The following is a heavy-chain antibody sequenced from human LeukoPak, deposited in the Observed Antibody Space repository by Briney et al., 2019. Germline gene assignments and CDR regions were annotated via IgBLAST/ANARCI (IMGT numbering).Heavy chain of an antibody. J-gene: IGHJ4*02. CDR1: GFTFSSYD. CDR2: IGTAGDT. V-gene: IGHV3-13*01. D-gene: IGHD1-1*01. CDR3: ARENGRGYFDY. Sequence: GGSLRLSCAASGFTFSSYDMHWVRQATGKGLEWVSAIGTAGDTYYPGSVKGRFAISRENAKNSLYLQMNSLRAGDTAVYYCARENGRGYFDYWGRGTLVTVSS.